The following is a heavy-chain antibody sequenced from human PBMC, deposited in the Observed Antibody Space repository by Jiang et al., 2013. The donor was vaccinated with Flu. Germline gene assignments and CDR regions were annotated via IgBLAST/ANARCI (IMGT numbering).Heavy chain of an antibody. CDR1: GYTFTSYY. Sequence: SGAEVKKPGASVKVSCKASGYTFTSYYMHWVRQAPGQGLEWMGIINPSGGSTSYAQKFQGRVTMTRDTSTSTVYMELSSLRSEDTAVYYCARDFEYCGGDCFPTEPDYWGQGTLVTVSS. V-gene: IGHV1-46*03. J-gene: IGHJ4*02. CDR3: ARDFEYCGGDCFPTEPDY. CDR2: INPSGGST. D-gene: IGHD2-21*02.